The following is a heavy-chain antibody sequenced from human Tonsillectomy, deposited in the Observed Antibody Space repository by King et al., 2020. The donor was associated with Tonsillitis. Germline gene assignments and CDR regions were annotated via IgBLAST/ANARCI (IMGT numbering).Heavy chain of an antibody. CDR3: ARGTTVVTPGAFDI. V-gene: IGHV4-30-4*07. CDR2: IYHNGNT. CDR1: GGSISSGGFS. J-gene: IGHJ3*02. D-gene: IGHD4-23*01. Sequence: QLQESGPGLVKPSQTLSLTCAVSGGSISSGGFSWGWIRRPPGKGLEWIGYIYHNGNTFTNPSLKSRITISMDTANNQFPLNLSSVTAADTAVYYCARGTTVVTPGAFDIWGQGTMVTVSS.